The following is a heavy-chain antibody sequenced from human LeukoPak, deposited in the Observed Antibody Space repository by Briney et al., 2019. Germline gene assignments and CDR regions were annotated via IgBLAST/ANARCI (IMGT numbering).Heavy chain of an antibody. CDR2: VNSYIGVT. CDR1: GYTFTSYY. D-gene: IGHD3-3*01. Sequence: ASVKVTCKASGYTFTSYYMHWVRQAPGQGLEWMGWVNSYIGVTDYAQKFEGRVTMTRDTPISTDYMELSRLTSDDTAVYYCASITVFGVSPTQGAFDIWGQGTMVTVSS. CDR3: ASITVFGVSPTQGAFDI. J-gene: IGHJ3*02. V-gene: IGHV1-2*02.